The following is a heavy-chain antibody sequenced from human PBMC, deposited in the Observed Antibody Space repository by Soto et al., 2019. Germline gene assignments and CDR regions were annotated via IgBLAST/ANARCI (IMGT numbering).Heavy chain of an antibody. CDR3: AREARDVVGAPRYYGMDV. CDR1: GGSISSYY. J-gene: IGHJ6*02. D-gene: IGHD1-26*01. CDR2: IYYSGST. V-gene: IGHV4-59*01. Sequence: SETLSLTCTVSGGSISSYYWSWIRQPPGKGLEWIGYIYYSGSTNYNPSLKSRVTISVDTSKNQFSLKLSSVTAADTAVYYCAREARDVVGAPRYYGMDVWGQGTTVTVSS.